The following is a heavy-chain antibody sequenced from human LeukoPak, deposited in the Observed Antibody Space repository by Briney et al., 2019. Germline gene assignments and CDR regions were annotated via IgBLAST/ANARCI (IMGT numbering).Heavy chain of an antibody. J-gene: IGHJ6*04. CDR1: GFIFSDYG. D-gene: IGHD1-1*01. CDR2: IAYDGNNT. CDR3: AKTGMLRRVGYLDV. Sequence: PGGSLRLSCVASGFIFSDYGIQWVRQAPGKGLEWVAVIAYDGNNTYYGDSVRGRFTISRDNSKKMVYLEMNSLRVEGTAVYYCAKTGMLRRVGYLDVWGKGTAVIVSS. V-gene: IGHV3-30*18.